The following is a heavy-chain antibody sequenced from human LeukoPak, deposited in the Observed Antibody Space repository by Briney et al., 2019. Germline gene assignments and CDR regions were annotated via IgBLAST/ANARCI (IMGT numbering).Heavy chain of an antibody. CDR3: AKMKWFGTDY. CDR2: IYYSGST. CDR1: GGSISSSSYY. V-gene: IGHV4-39*07. D-gene: IGHD3-10*01. J-gene: IGHJ4*02. Sequence: PSETLSLTCTVSGGSISSSSYYWGWIRQPPGKGLEWIGSIYYSGSTYYNPSLKSRVTISVDTSKNQFSLKLSSVTAADTAVYYCAKMKWFGTDYWGRGTLVTVSS.